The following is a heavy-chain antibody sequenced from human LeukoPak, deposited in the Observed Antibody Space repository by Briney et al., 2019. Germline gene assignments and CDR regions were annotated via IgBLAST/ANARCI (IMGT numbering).Heavy chain of an antibody. CDR1: GYTFTGYY. CDR3: ARDYYDSSGYQQEYFQH. CDR2: INPNSGGT. V-gene: IGHV1-2*02. Sequence: GASVKVSCKASGYTFTGYYMHWVRQAPGRGLEWMGWINPNSGGTNYAQKFQGRVTMTRDTSISTAYMELSRLRSDDTAVYYCARDYYDSSGYQQEYFQHWGQGTLVTVSS. D-gene: IGHD3-22*01. J-gene: IGHJ1*01.